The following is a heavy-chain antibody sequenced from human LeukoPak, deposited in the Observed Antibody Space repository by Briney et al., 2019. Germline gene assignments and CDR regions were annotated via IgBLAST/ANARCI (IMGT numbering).Heavy chain of an antibody. Sequence: SETLSLTCTVSGGSISSGSYYWSWIRQPAGKGLGWIGRIFTSGSTNYNAPLRSRVTMSVATSKNQFSLKLSSVTAADTAVYYCARGYNWVSPTRNFYYMDVWGKGTTVTVPS. CDR2: IFTSGST. CDR1: GGSISSGSYY. V-gene: IGHV4-61*02. CDR3: ARGYNWVSPTRNFYYMDV. J-gene: IGHJ6*03. D-gene: IGHD1-20*01.